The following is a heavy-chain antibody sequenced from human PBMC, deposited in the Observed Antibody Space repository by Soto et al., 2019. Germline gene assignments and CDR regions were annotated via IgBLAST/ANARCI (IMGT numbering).Heavy chain of an antibody. CDR1: RFSFHSYG. CDR3: ARDWGFGMVAY. CDR2: ISYDGSNK. D-gene: IGHD3-16*01. Sequence: GGSLRLSCAASRFSFHSYGMHWVRQTPGRGLEWVAVISYDGSNKDYADSVKGRFTISRDNSKNTLYLQMDSLRPDDTGVYYCARDWGFGMVAYWGQGTLVTVSS. V-gene: IGHV3-30*03. J-gene: IGHJ4*02.